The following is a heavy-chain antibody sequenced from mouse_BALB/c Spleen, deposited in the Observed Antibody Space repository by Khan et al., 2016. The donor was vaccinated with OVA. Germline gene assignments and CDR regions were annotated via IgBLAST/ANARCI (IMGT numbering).Heavy chain of an antibody. CDR3: ARRNYFGYTFAY. CDR1: GYTFTDYY. J-gene: IGHJ3*01. D-gene: IGHD1-2*01. V-gene: IGHV1-77*01. Sequence: QVQLKESGAELARPGASVKLSCTASGYTFTDYYINWVKQRTGQGLEWIGEISPGRCDTYYNERFMGKATLTADKSSSTAYMQLSSLTSEASAVYFCARRNYFGYTFAYWGQGTLVTVSA. CDR2: ISPGRCDT.